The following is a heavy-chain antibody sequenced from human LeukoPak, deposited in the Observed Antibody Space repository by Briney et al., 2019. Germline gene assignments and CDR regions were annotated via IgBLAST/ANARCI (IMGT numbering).Heavy chain of an antibody. D-gene: IGHD2-2*01. Sequence: GGSLRLSCAASGFTFSHYGLHWVRQAPGKGLEWVAFIRYDGTNKYYADSVKGRFTISRDNSKNTLYLQMNSLRAEDTAVYYCAKDLCSSTNCCNSDWGQGTLVTVSS. CDR1: GFTFSHYG. J-gene: IGHJ4*02. V-gene: IGHV3-30*02. CDR2: IRYDGTNK. CDR3: AKDLCSSTNCCNSD.